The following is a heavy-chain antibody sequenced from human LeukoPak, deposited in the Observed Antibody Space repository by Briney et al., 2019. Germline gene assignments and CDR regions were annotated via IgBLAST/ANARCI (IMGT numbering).Heavy chain of an antibody. CDR2: INPSGGST. V-gene: IGHV1-46*01. Sequence: ASVKVSCTASGYTFTSYYMHWVRQAPGQGLEWMGIINPSGGSTSYAQKFQGRVTMTRDTSTSTVYMELSSLRSEDTAVYYCVRAYCSGGSCYDYWGQGTLVTVSS. J-gene: IGHJ4*02. D-gene: IGHD2-15*01. CDR3: VRAYCSGGSCYDY. CDR1: GYTFTSYY.